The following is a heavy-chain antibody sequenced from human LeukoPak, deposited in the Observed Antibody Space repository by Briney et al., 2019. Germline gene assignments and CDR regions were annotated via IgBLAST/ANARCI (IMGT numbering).Heavy chain of an antibody. Sequence: PGGSLRLSCAASGFTFSDYYMSWVRQAPGKGLEWVSVIYSGGSTYYADSVKGRFTISRDNSKNTLYLQMNSLRAEDTAVYYCAKNERYCSSTSCYAVDYWGQGTLVTVSS. CDR1: GFTFSDYY. CDR2: IYSGGST. J-gene: IGHJ4*02. CDR3: AKNERYCSSTSCYAVDY. D-gene: IGHD2-2*01. V-gene: IGHV3-53*01.